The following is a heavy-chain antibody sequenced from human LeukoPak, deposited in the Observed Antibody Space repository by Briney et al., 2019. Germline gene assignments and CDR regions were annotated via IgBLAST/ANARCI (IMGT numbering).Heavy chain of an antibody. D-gene: IGHD3-10*01. CDR3: ARRRVRGGLNWFDP. Sequence: PSETLSLTCTVSGDSISSSSSYWGRIRQPPGKGLEWIGSIYYSGSTYYNTSLKSRVTISVDTSKNQFSLKLSSVTAADTAVYYCARRRVRGGLNWFDPWGQGTLVTVSS. CDR2: IYYSGST. V-gene: IGHV4-39*01. J-gene: IGHJ5*02. CDR1: GDSISSSSSY.